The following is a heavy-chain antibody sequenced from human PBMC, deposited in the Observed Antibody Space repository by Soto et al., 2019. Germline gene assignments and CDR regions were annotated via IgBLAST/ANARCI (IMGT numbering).Heavy chain of an antibody. CDR1: GFTFSSYA. D-gene: IGHD3-10*01. V-gene: IGHV3-23*01. J-gene: IGHJ4*02. CDR3: ATMVRGVTNFDY. Sequence: GSLRLSCAASGFTFSSYAMSWVRQAPGKGLEWVSAISGSGGSTYYADSVKGRFTISRDNSKNTLYLQMNSLRAEDTAVYYCATMVRGVTNFDYWGQGTLVTVSS. CDR2: ISGSGGST.